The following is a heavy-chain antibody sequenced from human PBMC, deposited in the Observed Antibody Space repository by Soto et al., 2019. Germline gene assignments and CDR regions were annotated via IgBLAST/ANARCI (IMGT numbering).Heavy chain of an antibody. CDR1: GFTFSSYA. CDR3: ASTSYYYDSSGPY. D-gene: IGHD3-22*01. Sequence: EVQLLESGGGLVQPGGSLRLSCAASGFTFSSYAMSWVRQAPGKGLEWVSAISGSGGSTYYADSVKGRFTISRDNSKNTLYRQMNSLRAEDTAVYYCASTSYYYDSSGPYWGQGTLVTVSS. CDR2: ISGSGGST. J-gene: IGHJ4*02. V-gene: IGHV3-23*01.